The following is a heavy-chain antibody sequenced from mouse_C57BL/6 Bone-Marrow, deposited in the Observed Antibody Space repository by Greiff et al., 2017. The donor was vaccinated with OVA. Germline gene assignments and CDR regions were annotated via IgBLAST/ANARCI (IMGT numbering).Heavy chain of an antibody. J-gene: IGHJ2*01. CDR1: GYTFTSYW. CDR2: IYPGNSDT. Sequence: VQLQQSGTVLARPGASVKMSCKTSGYTFTSYWMHWVKQRPGQGLEWIGAIYPGNSDTSYNQKFKGKAKLTAVTSASTAYMELSSLTNEDSAVYYCTREGITTVVATDYCDYWGQGTTLTVSS. V-gene: IGHV1-5*01. D-gene: IGHD1-1*01. CDR3: TREGITTVVATDYCDY.